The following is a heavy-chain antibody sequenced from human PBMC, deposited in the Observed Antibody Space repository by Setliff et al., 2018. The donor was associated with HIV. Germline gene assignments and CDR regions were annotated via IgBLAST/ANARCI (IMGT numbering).Heavy chain of an antibody. CDR1: GGSIGSTDYY. Sequence: SETLSLTCTVSGGSIGSTDYYWGWIRQPPGKGLEWIGTIDYSGNTYYNPSLKSRVTISVDTSKNQFSLKLSSVTAADAAVYYCACGGVDFVWGSYSPFPIWGQGTMVTVSS. V-gene: IGHV4-39*07. CDR3: ACGGVDFVWGSYSPFPI. D-gene: IGHD3-16*01. CDR2: IDYSGNT. J-gene: IGHJ3*02.